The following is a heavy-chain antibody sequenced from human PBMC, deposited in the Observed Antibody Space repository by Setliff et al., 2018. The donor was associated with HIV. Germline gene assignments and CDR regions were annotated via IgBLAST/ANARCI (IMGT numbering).Heavy chain of an antibody. CDR3: AKDLRIGTRADYYIDV. V-gene: IGHV3-7*01. CDR2: IKQDGSQK. Sequence: GGSLRLSCAASGFTFSSSWMNWVRQAPGKGLEWVANIKQDGSQKYYADSVKGRSTISRDNSKNTVYLQMNSLRPEDSAVFYCAKDLRIGTRADYYIDVWGKGTTVTVSS. J-gene: IGHJ6*03. CDR1: GFTFSSSW. D-gene: IGHD1-1*01.